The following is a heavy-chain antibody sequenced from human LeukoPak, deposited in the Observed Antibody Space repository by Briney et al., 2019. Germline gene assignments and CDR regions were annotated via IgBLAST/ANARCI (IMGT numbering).Heavy chain of an antibody. J-gene: IGHJ4*02. D-gene: IGHD4-11*01. Sequence: GRPLRLSCAASGFTFSTYGLHWLRQPPGKGLEWVALIPYDGRNKYFAAFVKDRFTISSDNSKNTLHLQISSLGAEDTAVYYCAKDVGDEYSCLFDYWGQGILVTVSS. CDR3: AKDVGDEYSCLFDY. CDR2: IPYDGRNK. V-gene: IGHV3-30*18. CDR1: GFTFSTYG.